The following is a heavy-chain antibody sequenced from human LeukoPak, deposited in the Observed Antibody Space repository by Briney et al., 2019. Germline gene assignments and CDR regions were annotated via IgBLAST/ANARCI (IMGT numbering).Heavy chain of an antibody. D-gene: IGHD4-17*01. CDR2: ISGSGGST. CDR1: GFTFKNYG. Sequence: PGGSLRLSCVASGFTFKNYGVHWVRQAPGKGLEWVSAISGSGGSTYYADSVKGRFTISRDNSKNTLYLQMNSLRAEDTAVYYCARGTSGGDYFFYYYGMDVWGQGTTVTVSS. J-gene: IGHJ6*02. V-gene: IGHV3-23*01. CDR3: ARGTSGGDYFFYYYGMDV.